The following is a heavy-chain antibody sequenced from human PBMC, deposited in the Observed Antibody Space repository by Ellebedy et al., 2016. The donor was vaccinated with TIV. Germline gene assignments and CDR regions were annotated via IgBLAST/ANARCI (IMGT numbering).Heavy chain of an antibody. V-gene: IGHV1-69*13. CDR1: GGTFSSYA. Sequence: ASVKVSXXASGGTFSSYAISWVRQAPGQGLEWMGGIIPIFGTANYAQKFQGRVTITADESTSTAYMELSSLRSEDTAIYYCAKGGRYYYGSGPYGMDVWGQGTTVTVSS. J-gene: IGHJ6*02. D-gene: IGHD3-10*01. CDR3: AKGGRYYYGSGPYGMDV. CDR2: IIPIFGTA.